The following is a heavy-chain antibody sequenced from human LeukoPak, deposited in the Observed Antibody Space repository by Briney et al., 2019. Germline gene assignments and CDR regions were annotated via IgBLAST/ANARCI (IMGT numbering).Heavy chain of an antibody. V-gene: IGHV3-53*01. D-gene: IGHD3-22*01. CDR2: IYSGGST. Sequence: PAGSLRLSCAASGFTVSSNYMSSVRQPPGKGLEWASVIYSGGSTYYADTVKGRFTIYRDNSRNTVYLQMNSLRAEDTAVYYCARDRYDDSSGYVPYYYMDVWGKGTTVTVSS. CDR1: GFTVSSNY. CDR3: ARDRYDDSSGYVPYYYMDV. J-gene: IGHJ6*03.